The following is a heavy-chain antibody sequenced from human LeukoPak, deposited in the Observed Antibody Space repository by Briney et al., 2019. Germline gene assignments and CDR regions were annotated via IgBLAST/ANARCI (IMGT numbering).Heavy chain of an antibody. J-gene: IGHJ4*02. Sequence: ASVKVSCKASGYTFTGYYMHWVRQAPGQGLEWMGWINPNSGGTNYAQKFQGRVTMTRDTSVSTVYMELTRLRSDDTATYFCARFTYGGGYFDYWGQGTLLIVSS. CDR1: GYTFTGYY. V-gene: IGHV1-2*02. D-gene: IGHD3-16*01. CDR2: INPNSGGT. CDR3: ARFTYGGGYFDY.